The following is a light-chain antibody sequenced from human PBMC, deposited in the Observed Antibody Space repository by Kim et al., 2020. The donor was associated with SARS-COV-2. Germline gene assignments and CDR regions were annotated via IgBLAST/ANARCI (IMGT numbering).Light chain of an antibody. CDR1: LSISSH. Sequence: DIQMTQSPSSLSASVGDRVTITCRTTLSISSHLNWYQQKPGRAPKLLISAASTLQGGVPSRFSGSGSETDFTLTISRLQPEDCATYFCEQSYITPFTFGPGTKVDIK. V-gene: IGKV1-39*01. J-gene: IGKJ3*01. CDR3: EQSYITPFT. CDR2: AAS.